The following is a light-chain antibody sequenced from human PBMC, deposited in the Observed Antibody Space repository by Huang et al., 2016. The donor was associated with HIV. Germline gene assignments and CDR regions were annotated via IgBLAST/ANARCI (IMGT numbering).Light chain of an antibody. CDR3: QQYYSTPLT. Sequence: DIVMTQSPDSLAVSLGERATINCKPSQSVLYSSNNKNYLDWYQQKPGQPPELLIYWASTRESGVPDRFSGSGSGTDFTLTITSLQAEDVAVYYCQQYYSTPLTFGGGTKVEIK. J-gene: IGKJ4*01. CDR1: QSVLYSSNNKNY. CDR2: WAS. V-gene: IGKV4-1*01.